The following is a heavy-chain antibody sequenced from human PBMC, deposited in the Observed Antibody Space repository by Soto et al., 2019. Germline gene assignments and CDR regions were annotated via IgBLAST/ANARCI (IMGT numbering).Heavy chain of an antibody. Sequence: EVQLLESGGGLVQPGGSLRLSCAASGFTFNSYAMSWVRQAPGKGLDWVLTISAGGGSTYYADSVKGRFTVSRDNSKNTLYLQMNSLSAEDTAVYYCAAGLRLGSFDYWGQGTLVIVSS. D-gene: IGHD2-21*02. CDR1: GFTFNSYA. J-gene: IGHJ4*02. V-gene: IGHV3-23*01. CDR2: ISAGGGST. CDR3: AAGLRLGSFDY.